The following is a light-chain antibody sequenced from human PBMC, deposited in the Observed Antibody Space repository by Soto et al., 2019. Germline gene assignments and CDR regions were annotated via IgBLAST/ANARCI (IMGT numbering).Light chain of an antibody. CDR1: QDVRTW. CDR3: QQVNDIPLT. J-gene: IGKJ3*01. CDR2: AAS. V-gene: IGKV1-12*01. Sequence: IQMTQSQSSVSASVGDRVTLTCRASQDVRTWLAWYQQKPGRAPKLLIHAASRLQSGVPSRFSGSGSGTDFTLTISNLQPDDLGTYYCQQVNDIPLTFGPGTKVDIK.